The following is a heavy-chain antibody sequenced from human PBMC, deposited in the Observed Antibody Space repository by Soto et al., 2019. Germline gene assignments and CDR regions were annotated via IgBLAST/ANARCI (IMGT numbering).Heavy chain of an antibody. J-gene: IGHJ3*02. CDR2: ISGSGAST. D-gene: IGHD6-19*01. V-gene: IGHV3-23*01. CDR3: ARGSDSSVWYAAFDI. Sequence: GGSLRLSCAASGFTFSSYGMHWVRQAPGKGLEWVSGISGSGASTYNADSVKGRFTISRDNSKNTLYLQMNSLRAEDTAVYYCARGSDSSVWYAAFDIWGQGTMVTVSS. CDR1: GFTFSSYG.